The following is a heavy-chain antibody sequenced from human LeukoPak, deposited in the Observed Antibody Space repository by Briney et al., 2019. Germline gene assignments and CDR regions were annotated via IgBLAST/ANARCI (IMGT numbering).Heavy chain of an antibody. J-gene: IGHJ3*02. CDR1: GGSISSGGYY. D-gene: IGHD6-13*01. CDR2: IYYSGST. V-gene: IGHV4-31*03. Sequence: SQTLSLTCTVSGGSISSGGYYWSWIRQHPGKGLEWIGYIYYSGSTYYNPSLKSRVTISVDTSKNQFSLELSSVTAADTAMYFCARYQTPIAAAGSRYAFDIWGQGTMVTVSS. CDR3: ARYQTPIAAAGSRYAFDI.